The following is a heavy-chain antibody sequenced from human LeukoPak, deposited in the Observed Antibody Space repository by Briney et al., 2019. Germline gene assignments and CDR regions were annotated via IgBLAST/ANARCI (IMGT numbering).Heavy chain of an antibody. CDR2: ISSSSSYI. CDR1: GFTFSSYS. D-gene: IGHD3-16*01. CDR3: AKDGGRLRGYYYMDV. J-gene: IGHJ6*03. Sequence: PGGSLRLSCAASGFTFSSYSMNWVRQAPGKGLEWVSSISSSSSYIYYADSVKGRFTISRDNSKNTLYLQMGSLRAEDTAVYYCAKDGGRLRGYYYMDVWGKGTTVTVSS. V-gene: IGHV3-21*01.